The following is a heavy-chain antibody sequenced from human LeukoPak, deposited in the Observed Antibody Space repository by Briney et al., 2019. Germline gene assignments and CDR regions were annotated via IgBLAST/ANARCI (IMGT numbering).Heavy chain of an antibody. V-gene: IGHV3-23*01. D-gene: IGHD1-26*01. Sequence: SGGSLRLSCAVSGFTFSTYAMSWVRQAPGKWLEWVSAISGSGGSTYYPDSVKGRFTISRDNSKNTLYLQMNTLRAEDTAVYYCAKHRAESGGYWAPFDYWGQGTLVTVSS. CDR3: AKHRAESGGYWAPFDY. CDR2: ISGSGGST. CDR1: GFTFSTYA. J-gene: IGHJ4*02.